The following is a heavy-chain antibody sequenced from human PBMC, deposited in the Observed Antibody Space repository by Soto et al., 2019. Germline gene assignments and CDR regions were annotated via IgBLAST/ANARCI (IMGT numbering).Heavy chain of an antibody. CDR3: GSRDRGTSVDY. Sequence: SSETLSLTCAVSGGSFTSNDWWTWVRQPPGQGLEWIGEIYRTGSTNYNPSLRSRVTISLAKSENQFSLKVPSLTAADTAVYSGGSRDRGTSVDYWGQGTLVTVSS. J-gene: IGHJ4*02. V-gene: IGHV4-4*02. CDR1: GGSFTSNDW. CDR2: IYRTGST. D-gene: IGHD1-7*01.